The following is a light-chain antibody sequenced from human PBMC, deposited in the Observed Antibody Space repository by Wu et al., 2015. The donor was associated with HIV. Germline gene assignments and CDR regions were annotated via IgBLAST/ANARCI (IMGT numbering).Light chain of an antibody. CDR1: QSISSW. CDR2: KAS. V-gene: IGKV1-5*03. J-gene: IGKJ2*01. CDR3: QQYNSYPYT. Sequence: DIQMTQPPSTLSASVGDRVTISCRASQSISSWLAWYQRKPGKAPKLLIYKASSLESGVPSRFSGSGSGTEFTLTISSLQPDDFATYYCQQYNSYPYTFGQGTKLEIK.